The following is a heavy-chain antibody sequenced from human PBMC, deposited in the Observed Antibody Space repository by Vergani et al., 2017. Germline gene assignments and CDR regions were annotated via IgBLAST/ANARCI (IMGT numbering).Heavy chain of an antibody. CDR2: IYYTGTT. J-gene: IGHJ1*01. D-gene: IGHD6-19*01. V-gene: IGHV4-39*01. CDR3: TRHGRSGWAGYFQH. CDR1: GVSIGSNSYY. Sequence: QLQLQESGPGLVKPSETLSLTCTVSGVSIGSNSYYWGWIRQPPGKGLEWIGTIYYTGTTYYNEAHKMRRTISVDTAKNQGALNLTSGTAADTAGYYCTRHGRSGWAGYFQHWGQGTLVTASS.